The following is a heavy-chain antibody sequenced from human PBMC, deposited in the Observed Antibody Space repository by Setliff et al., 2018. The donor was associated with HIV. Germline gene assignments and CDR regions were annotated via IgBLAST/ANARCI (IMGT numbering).Heavy chain of an antibody. V-gene: IGHV1-2*06. J-gene: IGHJ3*01. D-gene: IGHD3-16*01. CDR1: GYTFTAYY. CDR3: AKQGYADSLYSFDV. CDR2: IHPNTGST. Sequence: ASVKVSCKTSGYTFTAYYIYWVRQAPGHGLELMGRIHPNTGSTNYLQKFQGRVSITRDTSMSTVYMTLTGLTSDDTAVYYCAKQGYADSLYSFDVWGQGTMVTVSS.